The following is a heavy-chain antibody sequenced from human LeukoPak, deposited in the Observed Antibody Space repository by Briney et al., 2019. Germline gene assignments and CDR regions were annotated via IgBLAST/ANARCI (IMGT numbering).Heavy chain of an antibody. Sequence: ASVKVSCKASGYTFTSYDINWVRQATGQGLEWMGWMNPNSGNTGYAQKFQGRVTITRNTSISTAYMELSSLRSEDTAVYYCARERGSSSSFDYWGQGTLVTVSS. J-gene: IGHJ4*02. CDR1: GYTFTSYD. D-gene: IGHD6-6*01. V-gene: IGHV1-8*01. CDR2: MNPNSGNT. CDR3: ARERGSSSSFDY.